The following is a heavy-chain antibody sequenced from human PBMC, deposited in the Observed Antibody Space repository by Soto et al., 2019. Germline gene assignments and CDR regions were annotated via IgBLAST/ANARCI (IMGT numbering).Heavy chain of an antibody. J-gene: IGHJ5*02. Sequence: PSETLSLTCAVYGGSFSDYYWSWIRQPPGKGLEWIGEINHSGSTNYNPSLKSRVTISVDTSKNQFSLKLSSVTAADTAVYYCARGRYYGSGSYYTWFDPWGQGTLVIVPQ. CDR3: ARGRYYGSGSYYTWFDP. CDR2: INHSGST. CDR1: GGSFSDYY. V-gene: IGHV4-34*01. D-gene: IGHD3-10*01.